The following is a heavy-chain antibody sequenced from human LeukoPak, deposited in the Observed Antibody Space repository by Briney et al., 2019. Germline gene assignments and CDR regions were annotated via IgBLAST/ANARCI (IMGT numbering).Heavy chain of an antibody. D-gene: IGHD1-1*01. CDR3: ARELGGIDIRPKSGTFDY. Sequence: GASVKVSCKASGYTFTNYYVHWVRQAPGQGPEWMGIINPRGGTTVYAQKFRGRVTLTRDTSTNTVYMELSSLTPEDTAVFYCARELGGIDIRPKSGTFDYWGQGTPVIVSS. V-gene: IGHV1-46*01. J-gene: IGHJ4*02. CDR2: INPRGGTT. CDR1: GYTFTNYY.